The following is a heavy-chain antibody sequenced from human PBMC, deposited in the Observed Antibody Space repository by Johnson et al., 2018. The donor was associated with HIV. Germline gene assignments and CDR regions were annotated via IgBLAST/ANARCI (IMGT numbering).Heavy chain of an antibody. D-gene: IGHD6-19*01. V-gene: IGHV3-30*02. CDR2: IGYDGINK. Sequence: QVQLVESGGGVVQPGGSLRLSCAASGFTFSNYALPGFRRAPGKGLEWVAFIGYDGINKYYADSVKARSTISRDNSKNTLYLQMNSLRAEDTAVYYCASTAVAGTGDAFDIWGQGTMVTVSS. CDR3: ASTAVAGTGDAFDI. CDR1: GFTFSNYA. J-gene: IGHJ3*02.